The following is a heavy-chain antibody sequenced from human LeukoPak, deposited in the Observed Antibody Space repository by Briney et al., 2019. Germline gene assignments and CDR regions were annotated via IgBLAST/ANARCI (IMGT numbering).Heavy chain of an antibody. J-gene: IGHJ3*02. CDR2: INHSGST. Sequence: PSETLSLTCTVSGGSISSSSYYWGWIRQPPGKGLEWIGEINHSGSTNYNPSLKSRVTISVDTSKNQFSLKLSSVTAADTAVYYCARLRGYSYGYSGVAFDIWGQGTMVTVSS. D-gene: IGHD5-18*01. CDR1: GGSISSSSYY. V-gene: IGHV4-39*07. CDR3: ARLRGYSYGYSGVAFDI.